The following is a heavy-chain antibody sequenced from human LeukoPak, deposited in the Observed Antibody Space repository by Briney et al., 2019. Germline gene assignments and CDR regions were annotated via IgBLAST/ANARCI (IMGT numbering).Heavy chain of an antibody. V-gene: IGHV4-34*01. CDR3: ARQTGITFGGVIFDY. D-gene: IGHD3-16*01. J-gene: IGHJ4*02. CDR2: IDHSGST. CDR1: GGSFSGFY. Sequence: SETLSLTCAVYGGSFSGFYWNWIRQPPGKGLEWIGEIDHSGSTNYNPSLKSRVTISVDRANNQFSLKLSSVTAADTAFYYCARQTGITFGGVIFDYWGQGTLVTVSS.